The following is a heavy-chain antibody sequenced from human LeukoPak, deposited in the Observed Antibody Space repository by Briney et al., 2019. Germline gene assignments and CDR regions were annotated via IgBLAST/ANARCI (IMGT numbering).Heavy chain of an antibody. CDR1: GYSFTRYW. CDR2: IYPGDSDT. CDR3: ARQGHSRDAFDI. D-gene: IGHD2-15*01. Sequence: GESLNISCKGSGYSFTRYWIGWVRQMPGKGLKWMGIIYPGDSDTRYSPSFQGQVTISGDKSITTAYLQWSSLKASDTAMYYCARQGHSRDAFDIWGQGTMVTVSS. J-gene: IGHJ3*02. V-gene: IGHV5-51*01.